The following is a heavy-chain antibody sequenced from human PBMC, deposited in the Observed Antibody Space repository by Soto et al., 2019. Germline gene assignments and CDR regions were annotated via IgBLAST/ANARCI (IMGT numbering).Heavy chain of an antibody. J-gene: IGHJ5*02. V-gene: IGHV1-3*01. Sequence: ASVKVSCKASGYTFTSYAMHWVRRAPGQRLEWMGWINAGNGNTKYSQKFQGRVTITRDTSASTAYMELSSLRSEDTAVYYCAREGDSSGWYWFDPWGQGTLVTVSS. CDR3: AREGDSSGWYWFDP. CDR2: INAGNGNT. CDR1: GYTFTSYA. D-gene: IGHD6-19*01.